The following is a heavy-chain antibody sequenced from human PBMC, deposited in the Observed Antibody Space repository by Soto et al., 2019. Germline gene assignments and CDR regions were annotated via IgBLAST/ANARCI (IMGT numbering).Heavy chain of an antibody. D-gene: IGHD2-2*01. V-gene: IGHV1-8*01. CDR2: MNPNSGNT. CDR3: ARARRVPAAAYYYYYYMDV. J-gene: IGHJ6*03. Sequence: ASVKVSCKASGYTFTSYDINWVRQATGQGLEWMGWMNPNSGNTGYAQKFQGRVTMTRNTSISTAYMELSSLRSEDTAVYYCARARRVPAAAYYYYYYMDVWGKGTTVTVSS. CDR1: GYTFTSYD.